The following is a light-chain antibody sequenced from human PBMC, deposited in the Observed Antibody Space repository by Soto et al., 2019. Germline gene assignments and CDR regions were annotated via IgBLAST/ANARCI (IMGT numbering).Light chain of an antibody. CDR1: QSVSGS. CDR2: NAF. V-gene: IGKV3-15*01. J-gene: IGKJ1*01. Sequence: EILITQSPATLSVSPGERATLSCRASQSVSGSLAWYQQKPGQAPRLLIYNAFTRANGIPARFSGSEPGTEFTLTIDSLQSEDFASYYCQQYDNWPPWTFGQGTKVDIK. CDR3: QQYDNWPPWT.